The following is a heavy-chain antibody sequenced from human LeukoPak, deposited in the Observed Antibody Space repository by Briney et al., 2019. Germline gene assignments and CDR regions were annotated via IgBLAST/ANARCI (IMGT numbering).Heavy chain of an antibody. CDR3: ARGFSRWVFLPLMTTVTPIDY. V-gene: IGHV4-39*07. J-gene: IGHJ4*02. D-gene: IGHD4-4*01. Sequence: PSETLSLTCSVSGGSISSSSYYWVWIRQPPGKGLEWIGSIYYSGSTYYNPSLKSRVTISVDTSKNQFSLKLSSVTAADTAVYYCARGFSRWVFLPLMTTVTPIDYWGQGTLVTVSS. CDR2: IYYSGST. CDR1: GGSISSSSYY.